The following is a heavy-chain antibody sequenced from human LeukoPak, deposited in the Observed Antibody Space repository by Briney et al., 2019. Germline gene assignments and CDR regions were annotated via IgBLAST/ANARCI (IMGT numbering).Heavy chain of an antibody. V-gene: IGHV3-33*01. D-gene: IGHD3-10*01. CDR3: ARESRGELFAPPDY. Sequence: GTSLRLSCAASGFTFSSYGMHWVRQAPSEVLEWVAIIWYNGRNETYADSVKGRFTISRDNSKNTLHLYMNSLRAEDTAVYYCARESRGELFAPPDYWGQGTLVTVSS. CDR1: GFTFSSYG. J-gene: IGHJ4*02. CDR2: IWYNGRNE.